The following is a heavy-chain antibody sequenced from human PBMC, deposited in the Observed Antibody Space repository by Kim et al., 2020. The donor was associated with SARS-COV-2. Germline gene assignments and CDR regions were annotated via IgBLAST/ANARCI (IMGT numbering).Heavy chain of an antibody. J-gene: IGHJ6*03. CDR3: ARIYSSSYFYLDV. D-gene: IGHD2-15*01. V-gene: IGHV4-34*01. Sequence: PSLNSRVTLSAEMSKNQFVLKLSSVTAADTAVYYGARIYSSSYFYLDVWGKGTSVTVSS.